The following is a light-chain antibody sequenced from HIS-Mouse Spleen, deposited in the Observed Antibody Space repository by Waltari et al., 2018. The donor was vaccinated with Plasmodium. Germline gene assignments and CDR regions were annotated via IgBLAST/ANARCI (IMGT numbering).Light chain of an antibody. Sequence: SYELTQPPSVSVSPGPPARITCSGDALPKKYAYWYPQKSCQAPVLVIYEDSKRPSWIPERFSGSSSGTMATLTISGAQVEDEADYYCYSTDSSGNHRVFGGGTKLTVL. CDR3: YSTDSSGNHRV. CDR2: EDS. CDR1: ALPKKY. J-gene: IGLJ3*02. V-gene: IGLV3-10*01.